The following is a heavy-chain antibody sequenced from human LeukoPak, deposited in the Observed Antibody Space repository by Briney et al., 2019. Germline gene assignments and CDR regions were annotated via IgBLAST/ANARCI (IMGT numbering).Heavy chain of an antibody. Sequence: PGGSLRLSCAASGFTFSSYDMSWVRQAPGKGLEWVSVISGTSGTTYQADSVKGRFTISRDNSKNTLYLQMNSLRAEDTAVYYCTKVRIPYGAYWYFDLWGRGTLVTVSS. V-gene: IGHV3-23*01. D-gene: IGHD4/OR15-4a*01. J-gene: IGHJ2*01. CDR1: GFTFSSYD. CDR3: TKVRIPYGAYWYFDL. CDR2: ISGTSGTT.